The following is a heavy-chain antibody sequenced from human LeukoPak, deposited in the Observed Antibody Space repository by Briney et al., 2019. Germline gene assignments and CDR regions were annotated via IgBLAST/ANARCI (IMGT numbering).Heavy chain of an antibody. J-gene: IGHJ4*02. V-gene: IGHV3-9*01. Sequence: GGPLRLSCAASGFTFDDYAMHWVRQAAGKGLEWVSGISWNSGSIGYADSVKGRFTISRDNAKNSLYLQMNSLRAEDTALYYCAIGSWGGGANDYWGQGTLVTVSS. D-gene: IGHD3-16*01. CDR1: GFTFDDYA. CDR3: AIGSWGGGANDY. CDR2: ISWNSGSI.